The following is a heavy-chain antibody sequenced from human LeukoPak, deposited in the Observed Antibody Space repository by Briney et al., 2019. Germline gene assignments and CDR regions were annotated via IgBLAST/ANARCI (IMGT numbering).Heavy chain of an antibody. D-gene: IGHD3-22*01. J-gene: IGHJ4*02. CDR1: GYTFTSYA. CDR3: ARGYYDSSGYPRIDY. CDR2: INAGNGNT. Sequence: ASVKVSRKASGYTFTSYAMHWVRQAPGQRLEWMGWINAGNGNTKYSQKFQGRVTITRDTSASTAYMELSSLRSEDTAVYYCARGYYDSSGYPRIDYWGQGTLVTVSS. V-gene: IGHV1-3*01.